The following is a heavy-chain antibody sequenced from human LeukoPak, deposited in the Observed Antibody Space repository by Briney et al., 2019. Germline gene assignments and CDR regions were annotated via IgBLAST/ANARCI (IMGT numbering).Heavy chain of an antibody. J-gene: IGHJ1*01. CDR2: IYNSGAT. Sequence: SSETLSLTCSVSGGSFSTYYWTWIRQPPGKGLEWIGCIYNSGATYYNPSFKSRVTISVDSSKNQFSLKLTSVTAVDTATYFCAREPEYWGQGALVTVSS. CDR1: GGSFSTYY. V-gene: IGHV4-59*01. D-gene: IGHD1-14*01. CDR3: AREPEY.